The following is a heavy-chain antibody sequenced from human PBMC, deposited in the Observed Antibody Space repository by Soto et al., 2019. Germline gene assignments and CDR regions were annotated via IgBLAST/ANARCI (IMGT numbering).Heavy chain of an antibody. J-gene: IGHJ6*02. V-gene: IGHV3-30*04. CDR2: ISYDGRNK. D-gene: IGHD3-10*01. Sequence: GGSLRLSCAASGFTFRNYAMHWVRQAPGKGLEWVAVISYDGRNKYYADSVKGRFTISRDNSKNTLYLQMNSLRAEDTAVYYCARDYGSGTNNYYYYGMDVWGQGTTVTVSS. CDR1: GFTFRNYA. CDR3: ARDYGSGTNNYYYYGMDV.